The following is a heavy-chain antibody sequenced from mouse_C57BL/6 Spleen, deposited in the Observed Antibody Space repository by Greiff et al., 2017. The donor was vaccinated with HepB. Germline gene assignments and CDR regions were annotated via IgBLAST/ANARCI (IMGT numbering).Heavy chain of an antibody. Sequence: VQLQQSGPELVKPGASVKISCKASGYAFSSSWMNWVKQRPGKGLEWIGRIYPGDGDTNYNGKFKGKATLTADKSSSTAYMQLSSLTSEDSAVYFCARAIYGYRFAYWGQGTLVTVSA. CDR1: GYAFSSSW. J-gene: IGHJ3*01. CDR2: IYPGDGDT. CDR3: ARAIYGYRFAY. V-gene: IGHV1-82*01. D-gene: IGHD2-2*01.